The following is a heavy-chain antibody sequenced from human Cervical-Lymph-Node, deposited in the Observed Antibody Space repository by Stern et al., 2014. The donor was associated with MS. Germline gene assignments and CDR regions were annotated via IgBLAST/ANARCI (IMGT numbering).Heavy chain of an antibody. Sequence: VQLVESGPGLVKPSETLSLTCTVSGGSISGYDCSWIRQPPGTALEWIGHIYYSGSTNYIPSLKSRVSISIDTPKNQFSLKLSSVTAADTAVYYCARSRDAYSPLAYWGQGALVTVSS. J-gene: IGHJ4*02. CDR3: ARSRDAYSPLAY. CDR1: GGSISGYD. CDR2: IYYSGST. V-gene: IGHV4-59*01. D-gene: IGHD5-24*01.